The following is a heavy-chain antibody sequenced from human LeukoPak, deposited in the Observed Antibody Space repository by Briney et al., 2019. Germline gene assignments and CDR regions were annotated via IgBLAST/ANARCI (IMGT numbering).Heavy chain of an antibody. CDR3: ANPAAYSGYDYLYY. Sequence: ETLSLTCSVSGTSISNSYWSWVRQAPGKGLEWVSAISGSGGSTYYADSVKGRFTISRDNSKNTLYLQMNSLRAEDTAVYYCANPAAYSGYDYLYYGGQGTLVTVSS. D-gene: IGHD5-12*01. V-gene: IGHV3-23*01. CDR2: ISGSGGST. J-gene: IGHJ4*02. CDR1: GTSISNSY.